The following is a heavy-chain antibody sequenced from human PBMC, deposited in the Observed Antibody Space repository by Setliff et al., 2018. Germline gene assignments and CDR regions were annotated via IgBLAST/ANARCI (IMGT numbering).Heavy chain of an antibody. J-gene: IGHJ6*03. Sequence: GGSLRLSCVASGFTFSNYAINWVRQAPGQGLEWVSGISGGGINTDYADSVKGRFTISRDNAKDTLYLQMNSLRAEDTAVYYCAKDISRTGYYYDGLTPSGYMDVWGKGTTVTVSS. D-gene: IGHD3-22*01. CDR1: GFTFSNYA. V-gene: IGHV3-23*01. CDR2: ISGGGINT. CDR3: AKDISRTGYYYDGLTPSGYMDV.